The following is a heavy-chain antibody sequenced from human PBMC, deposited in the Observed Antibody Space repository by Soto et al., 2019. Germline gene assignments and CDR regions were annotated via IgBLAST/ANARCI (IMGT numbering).Heavy chain of an antibody. CDR3: ASSRSSVGAPGGFIEF. D-gene: IGHD2-2*01. CDR1: GFIFTNYW. J-gene: IGHJ4*02. CDR2: INPAGSDR. Sequence: EVQLVESGGGLVQPWGSLRLSCAASGFIFTNYWINWVRQAPGKGLEWVANINPAGSDRRYVDSVKGRLTISRDNAKNSVSLQMNSMRDDDTAVYYCASSRSSVGAPGGFIEFWGEGALVTVSS. V-gene: IGHV3-7*03.